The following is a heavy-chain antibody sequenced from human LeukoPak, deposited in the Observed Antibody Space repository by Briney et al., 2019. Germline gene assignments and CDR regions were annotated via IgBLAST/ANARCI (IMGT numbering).Heavy chain of an antibody. Sequence: SETLSLTCTVSGGSISSYYWSWIRQPPGKGLEWIGYIYYSGSTNYNPSLKGRVTISVDTSKNQFSLKLSSVTAADTAVYYCARDDILTGYPLDYWGQGTLVTVSS. CDR2: IYYSGST. D-gene: IGHD3-9*01. V-gene: IGHV4-59*01. J-gene: IGHJ4*02. CDR3: ARDDILTGYPLDY. CDR1: GGSISSYY.